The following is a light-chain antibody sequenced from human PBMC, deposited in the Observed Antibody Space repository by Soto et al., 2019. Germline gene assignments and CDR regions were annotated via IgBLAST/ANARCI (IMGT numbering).Light chain of an antibody. CDR2: GAS. J-gene: IGKJ4*01. V-gene: IGKV3-20*01. Sequence: EIVLTQSPGTLSWSPGERATLSCRASQSVSSNYLAWYQQKPGQAPRLLINGASSRATGIPDRFSGSGSGTDFTLTISRLEPEDVAVYYCQQYGSSPLTFGGGTKVEIK. CDR1: QSVSSNY. CDR3: QQYGSSPLT.